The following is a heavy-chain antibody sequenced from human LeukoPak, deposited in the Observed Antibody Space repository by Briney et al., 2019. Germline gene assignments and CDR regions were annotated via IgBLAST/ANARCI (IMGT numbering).Heavy chain of an antibody. CDR2: INQDGREK. CDR1: GFTFSTYW. J-gene: IGHJ4*02. V-gene: IGHV3-7*01. CDR3: ARDGPPCDY. Sequence: GGSLRLSCAASGFTFSTYWMTWVRQTPGKGLEWVANINQDGREKYYVDSVKGRFTISRDNAKNSLYLQMNSLRAGDTAVYYCARDGPPCDYWGQGTLVTVSS.